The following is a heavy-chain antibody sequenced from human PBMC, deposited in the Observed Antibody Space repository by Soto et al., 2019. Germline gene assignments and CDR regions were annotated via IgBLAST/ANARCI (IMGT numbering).Heavy chain of an antibody. J-gene: IGHJ6*02. CDR3: AKEAIAASSYYGMDV. CDR2: ISWNSGSI. D-gene: IGHD6-25*01. CDR1: GFTFDDYA. V-gene: IGHV3-9*01. Sequence: PGGSLRLSCAASGFTFDDYAMHWVRQAPGKGLEWVSGISWNSGSIGYADSVKGRFTISRDNAKNSLYLQMNSLRAEDTALYYCAKEAIAASSYYGMDVWGQGTTVTVSS.